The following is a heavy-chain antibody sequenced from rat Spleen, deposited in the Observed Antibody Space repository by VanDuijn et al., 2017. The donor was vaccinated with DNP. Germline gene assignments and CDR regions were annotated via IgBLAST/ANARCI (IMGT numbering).Heavy chain of an antibody. V-gene: IGHV2S12*01. CDR2: ISSGGST. CDR3: ASTLVNYGTYGYYAMDA. CDR1: GFSVTGYH. Sequence: QVQLKESGPGLVQPSQTLSLTCTVSGFSVTGYHVHWVRQPPGKGLEWIAAISSGGSTYYNSVFKFRLSISRDTSKSQVFLKMNSLQTEDTATYYCASTLVNYGTYGYYAMDAWGQGTSVTVSS. J-gene: IGHJ4*01. D-gene: IGHD1-3*01.